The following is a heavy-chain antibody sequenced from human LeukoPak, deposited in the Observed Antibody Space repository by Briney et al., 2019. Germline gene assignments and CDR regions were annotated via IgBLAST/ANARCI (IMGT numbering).Heavy chain of an antibody. CDR3: AKGGAQV. CDR2: ISSSGGST. V-gene: IGHV3-23*01. J-gene: IGHJ4*02. Sequence: GGSLRLSCAASGFSFSDHYMDWVRQAPGKGLEWVSAISSSGGSTYYADSVRGRFIISRDSSKNTLYLQMNSLRVEDTAVYYCAKGGAQVGGQGTLVTVSS. CDR1: GFSFSDHY. D-gene: IGHD1-26*01.